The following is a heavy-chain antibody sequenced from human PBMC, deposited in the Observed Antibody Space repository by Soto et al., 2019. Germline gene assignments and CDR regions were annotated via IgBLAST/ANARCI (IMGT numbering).Heavy chain of an antibody. J-gene: IGHJ5*02. D-gene: IGHD6-25*01. CDR1: GYTLTELS. CDR3: ATDPLLDSSVNWFDP. CDR2: FDPEDGET. V-gene: IGHV1-24*01. Sequence: ASVKVSCKVSGYTLTELSMHWVRQAPGKGLEWMGGFDPEDGETIYAQKFQGRVTMTEDTSTDTAYMELSSLRSEDTAVYYCATDPLLDSSVNWFDPWGQGTLVTDSS.